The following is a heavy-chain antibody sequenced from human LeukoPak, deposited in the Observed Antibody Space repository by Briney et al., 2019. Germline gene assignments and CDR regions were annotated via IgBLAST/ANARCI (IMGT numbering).Heavy chain of an antibody. J-gene: IGHJ4*02. CDR3: ARDVAAAGTGLDY. V-gene: IGHV3-33*01. Sequence: GGSLRLSCAASGFTFSSYGMHWVRQAPGKGLEWVAVIWYDGSNKYYADSVKGRFTISRDNSKNTLYLQMNSLRAEDTAVYYCARDVAAAGTGLDYWGQGTLVTVSS. CDR1: GFTFSSYG. CDR2: IWYDGSNK. D-gene: IGHD6-13*01.